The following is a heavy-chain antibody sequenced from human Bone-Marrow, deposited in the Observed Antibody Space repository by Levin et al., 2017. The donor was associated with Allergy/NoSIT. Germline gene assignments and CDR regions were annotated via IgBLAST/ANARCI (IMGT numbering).Heavy chain of an antibody. V-gene: IGHV3-9*01. Sequence: SCATSKFMFDDYGMYWVRQAPGKGLEWVSGISWNSGKTHYADSVKGRFVISRDNAKNSLYLQMNSLRTEDTALYYCVKSWNTMTMHDGFDFWGQGTMVTVSA. CDR3: VKSWNTMTMHDGFDF. CDR2: ISWNSGKT. J-gene: IGHJ3*01. CDR1: KFMFDDYG. D-gene: IGHD1/OR15-1a*01.